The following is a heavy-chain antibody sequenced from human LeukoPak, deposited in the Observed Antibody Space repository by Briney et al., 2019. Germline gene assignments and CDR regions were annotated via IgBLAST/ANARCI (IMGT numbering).Heavy chain of an antibody. J-gene: IGHJ6*03. CDR2: IYYSGST. CDR3: ASSSGYYYYYYYMDV. V-gene: IGHV4-39*01. Sequence: SETLSLTCTVSGGSISSSSYYWGWIRQPPGKGLEWIGSIYYSGSTYYNPSLKSRVTISVDTSKNQFSLKLSSVTAADTAVYYCASSSGYYYYYYYMDVWGKGTTVTVSS. CDR1: GGSISSSSYY.